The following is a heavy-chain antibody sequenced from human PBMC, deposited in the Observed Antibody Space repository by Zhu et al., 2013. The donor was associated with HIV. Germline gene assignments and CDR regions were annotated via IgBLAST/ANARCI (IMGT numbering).Heavy chain of an antibody. CDR3: ASALQLNH. CDR1: GFTFSSYS. J-gene: IGHJ4*02. D-gene: IGHD1-1*01. Sequence: VQLVESGGGLVQPGGSLRLSCAASGFTFSSYSMNWVRQAPGKGLEWISYLTSSSDTIYYADSVKGRFTISRDNAKNSLYLQMHSLRAEDTAVYYCASALQLNHWGQGTLVTVSS. V-gene: IGHV3-48*04. CDR2: LTSSSDTI.